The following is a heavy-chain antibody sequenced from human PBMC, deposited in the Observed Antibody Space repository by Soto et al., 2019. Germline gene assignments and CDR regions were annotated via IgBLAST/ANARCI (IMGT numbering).Heavy chain of an antibody. CDR3: ERSEGSSCTYYFDY. D-gene: IGHD6-13*01. CDR2: IIPILGIA. J-gene: IGHJ4*02. Sequence: QVQLVQSGAEVKKPGSSVKVSCKASGGTFSSYTISWVRQAPGQGLEWMGRIIPILGIANYAQKFQGRVTITADKSTSTAYMELSILRSEDTAVYYCERSEGSSCTYYFDYLGQGTLVTVSS. CDR1: GGTFSSYT. V-gene: IGHV1-69*02.